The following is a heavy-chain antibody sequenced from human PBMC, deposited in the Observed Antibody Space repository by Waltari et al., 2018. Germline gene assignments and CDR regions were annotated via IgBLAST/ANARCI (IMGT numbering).Heavy chain of an antibody. Sequence: EVQLVESGGGLVQPGGYLRVSCAAPGFAFSVYWMTWVRQAPGKGLEWVANIKQDGTEKLYVDSVRGRFTISRDNAKKSLYLQMNTLRAEDTAVYYCVRGRGMDVWGQGTTVTVSS. J-gene: IGHJ6*02. CDR3: VRGRGMDV. CDR1: GFAFSVYW. V-gene: IGHV3-7*01. CDR2: IKQDGTEK.